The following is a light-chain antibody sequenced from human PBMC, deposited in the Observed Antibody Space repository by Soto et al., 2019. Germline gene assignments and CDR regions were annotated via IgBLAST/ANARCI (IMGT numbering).Light chain of an antibody. J-gene: IGKJ4*01. V-gene: IGKV1-6*01. CDR3: LQDFAYPLT. CDR2: AAS. CDR1: QGVSND. Sequence: AIQMTQSPSSLSASVGDRVTITCRASQGVSNDVGWYQQKPGKAPRLLIYAASTLQSGVPSRFSGSPSATDFTLTISSVQPEDFATYYCLQDFAYPLTFGGGTKVEIK.